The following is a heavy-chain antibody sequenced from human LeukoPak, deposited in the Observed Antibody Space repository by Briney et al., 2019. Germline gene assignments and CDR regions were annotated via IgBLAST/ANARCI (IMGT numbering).Heavy chain of an antibody. CDR3: ATETNGRHYDY. CDR1: GLTFSTSG. V-gene: IGHV3-21*06. J-gene: IGHJ4*02. Sequence: GSLRLSXTTSGLTFSTSGFNWVRQAPGKGLEWVASIGPTGFDRYHADSIKGRFTISRDNANNFLYLQMDSLRAEDTAVYYCATETNGRHYDYWGQGTLLTVSS. D-gene: IGHD1-14*01. CDR2: IGPTGFDR.